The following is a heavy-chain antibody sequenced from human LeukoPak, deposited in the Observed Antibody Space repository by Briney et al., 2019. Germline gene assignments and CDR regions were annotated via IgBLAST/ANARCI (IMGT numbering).Heavy chain of an antibody. J-gene: IGHJ4*02. CDR2: IKQDGSKK. CDR1: GFPFSSYW. Sequence: GGSLRLSCVASGFPFSSYWMTWVRQAPGKGLEWVANIKQDGSKKSYADSVKGRFAISRDNSKNTLYLQMNSLRAEDTAVYYCAKVAKYYDFWSGYYFDYWGQGTLATVSS. V-gene: IGHV3-30*18. CDR3: AKVAKYYDFWSGYYFDY. D-gene: IGHD3-3*01.